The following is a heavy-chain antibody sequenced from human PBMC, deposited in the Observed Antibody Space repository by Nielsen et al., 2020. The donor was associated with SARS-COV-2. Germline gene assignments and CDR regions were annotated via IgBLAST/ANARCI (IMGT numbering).Heavy chain of an antibody. CDR2: IIPIIGTA. V-gene: IGHV1-69*13. CDR1: GGTFSSHA. J-gene: IGHJ6*02. D-gene: IGHD6-19*01. CDR3: ARDLVTSSGWRLDYYGMDV. Sequence: SVKVSCKASGGTFSSHAISWVRQAPGQGLEWMGGIIPIIGTANYAQKFQGRVTITADESTSTAYMELSSLRSEDTAVYYCARDLVTSSGWRLDYYGMDVWGQGTTVTLSS.